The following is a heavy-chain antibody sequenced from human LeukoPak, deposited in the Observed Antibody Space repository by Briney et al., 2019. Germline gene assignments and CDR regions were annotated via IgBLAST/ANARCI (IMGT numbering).Heavy chain of an antibody. Sequence: SETLSLTCTVSGGSVSSGDYYWSWIRQPAGKGLEWIGRIYTSGITIYNPSLSSRVTISVDTSKNQFSLKLSPVTAADTAGYYCARLVDQSLFDYWGQGTLVTVSS. J-gene: IGHJ4*02. CDR1: GGSVSSGDYY. D-gene: IGHD3-10*01. V-gene: IGHV4-61*02. CDR3: ARLVDQSLFDY. CDR2: IYTSGIT.